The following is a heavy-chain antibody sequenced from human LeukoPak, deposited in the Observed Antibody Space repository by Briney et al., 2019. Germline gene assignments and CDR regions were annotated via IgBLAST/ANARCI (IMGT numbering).Heavy chain of an antibody. CDR1: GFTFSSYW. Sequence: PGGSLRLSCAASGFTFSSYWMHWVRQAPGKGLVWVSRIISDGSSTSYADSVKGRFTISRDNAKNTLYLQMNSLRAEDTAVYYCARVGDYDFWSGYFSGYYYYGMDVWGQGTTVTVSS. J-gene: IGHJ6*02. CDR2: IISDGSST. D-gene: IGHD3-3*01. V-gene: IGHV3-74*01. CDR3: ARVGDYDFWSGYFSGYYYYGMDV.